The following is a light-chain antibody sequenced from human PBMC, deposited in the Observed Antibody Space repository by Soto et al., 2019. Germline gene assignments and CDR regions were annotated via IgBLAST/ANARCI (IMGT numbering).Light chain of an antibody. CDR1: QSVSSN. Sequence: EIVMTQSPATLSVSPGERATLSCRASQSVSSNLAWYQQKPGQAPRLLIYGASTRATGIPARFSGSGSGTEFTLPISSLQSEDFAVYYGQQYNNWPRTFGQGTKVNIK. CDR3: QQYNNWPRT. J-gene: IGKJ1*01. V-gene: IGKV3-15*01. CDR2: GAS.